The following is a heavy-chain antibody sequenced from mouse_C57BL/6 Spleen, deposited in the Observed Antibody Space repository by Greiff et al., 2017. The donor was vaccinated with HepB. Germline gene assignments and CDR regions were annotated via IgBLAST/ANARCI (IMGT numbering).Heavy chain of an antibody. V-gene: IGHV1-26*01. J-gene: IGHJ4*01. CDR1: GYTFTDYY. Sequence: VQLQQSGPELVKPGASVKISCKASGYTFTDYYMNWVKQSHGKSLEWIGDINPNNGGTSYNQKFKGKATLTVDKSASTAYMELRSLTSEDSAVYYCARVDYWGQGTSVTVSS. CDR3: ARVDY. CDR2: INPNNGGT.